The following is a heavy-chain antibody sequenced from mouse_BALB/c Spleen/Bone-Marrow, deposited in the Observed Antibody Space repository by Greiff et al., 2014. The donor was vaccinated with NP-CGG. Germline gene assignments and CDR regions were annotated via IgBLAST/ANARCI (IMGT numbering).Heavy chain of an antibody. Sequence: VQLQQSGAELARPGASVKMSCKASSYTFTSYTMHWVKQRPGQGLEWIGYITPNSDHTNYNQKFKDRATLTADKSSSTAYMQLSSXTSEDSAIYYCSRSTFAHVMDSWGQGTSVTVSS. CDR1: SYTFTSYT. D-gene: IGHD4-1*02. CDR2: ITPNSDHT. V-gene: IGHV1-4*01. J-gene: IGHJ4*01. CDR3: SRSTFAHVMDS.